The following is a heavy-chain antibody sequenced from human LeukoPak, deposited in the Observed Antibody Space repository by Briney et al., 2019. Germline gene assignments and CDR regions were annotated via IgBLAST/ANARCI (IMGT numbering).Heavy chain of an antibody. Sequence: ASVKVSCKASGYTFTGYYMHWVRQAPGQGLEWMGWINPNSSGTNYAQKFQGRVTMTRDTSISTAYMELSRLRSDDTAVYYCARDIKLLFDAFDIWGQGTMVTVSS. V-gene: IGHV1-2*02. CDR3: ARDIKLLFDAFDI. CDR2: INPNSSGT. CDR1: GYTFTGYY. J-gene: IGHJ3*02. D-gene: IGHD2-21*01.